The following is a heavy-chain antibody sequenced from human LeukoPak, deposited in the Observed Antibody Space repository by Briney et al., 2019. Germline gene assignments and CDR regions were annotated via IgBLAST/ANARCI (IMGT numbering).Heavy chain of an antibody. V-gene: IGHV3-48*01. CDR3: VRDSGYCSGGSCFTYWYFDI. CDR1: GFTFNVYS. Sequence: GGSLRLSCAASGFTFNVYSMNWVRQAPGKGLEWVSYVSNSDTTTYYADSVRGRFTISRDNGKNSLYLQMNSLGAEDTAVYHCVRDSGYCSGGSCFTYWYFDIWGRGTLVTVSS. CDR2: VSNSDTTT. J-gene: IGHJ2*01. D-gene: IGHD2-15*01.